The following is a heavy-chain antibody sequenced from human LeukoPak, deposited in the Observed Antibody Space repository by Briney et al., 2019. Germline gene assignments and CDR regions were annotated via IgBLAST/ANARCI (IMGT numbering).Heavy chain of an antibody. CDR1: GGTFSSYV. CDR2: IIPVFGIA. D-gene: IGHD3-22*01. V-gene: IGHV1-69*04. J-gene: IGHJ4*02. Sequence: ASVKVSCKASGGTFSSYVISWVRQAPGQGLEWMGRIIPVFGIANYAQKFQGRVTITADISTSTAYMELSSLRSEDTAVYYCARAYDSSGYYSRYWGQGTLVTVSS. CDR3: ARAYDSSGYYSRY.